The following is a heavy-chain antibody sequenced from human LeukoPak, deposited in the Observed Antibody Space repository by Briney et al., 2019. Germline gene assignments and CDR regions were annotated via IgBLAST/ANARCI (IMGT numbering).Heavy chain of an antibody. D-gene: IGHD1-26*01. J-gene: IGHJ4*02. CDR1: GFTFSSYW. CDR3: ARISGIVGATGDFDY. CDR2: IKQDGGEK. V-gene: IGHV3-7*01. Sequence: GGPLRLSCAASGFTFSSYWMSWVRQAPGKGLEWVANIKQDGGEKYYVESVKGRFTISRDNVKNSLYLQMNSLRVEDTAVYYCARISGIVGATGDFDYWGQGTLVTVSS.